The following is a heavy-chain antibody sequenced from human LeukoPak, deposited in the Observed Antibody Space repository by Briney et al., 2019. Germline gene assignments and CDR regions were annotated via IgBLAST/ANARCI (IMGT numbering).Heavy chain of an antibody. J-gene: IGHJ6*02. CDR1: GGSFSNYY. Sequence: SETLSLICTVSGGSFSNYYWSWIRQPAGKGLEWIGRIYTSGSTNYNPSVTSRVTMSVDTSNNQFSLKLTSVTAADTAVYYCARQPPQYYGMDVWGQGTTVTVSS. D-gene: IGHD1-14*01. CDR2: IYTSGST. CDR3: ARQPPQYYGMDV. V-gene: IGHV4-4*07.